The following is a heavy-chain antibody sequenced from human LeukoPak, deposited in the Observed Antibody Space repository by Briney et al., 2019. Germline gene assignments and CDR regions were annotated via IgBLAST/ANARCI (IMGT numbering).Heavy chain of an antibody. CDR3: AKDSLKYTSHEYFDY. J-gene: IGHJ4*02. D-gene: IGHD1-26*01. Sequence: KTAGSLRLSCAASGFTFNTYSMNWVRQAPGKGLEWVASISSSSIYRYYADSVKGRFTISRDNDKNSVYLQMNSLRAEDTALYYCAKDSLKYTSHEYFDYWGQGTLVTVSS. V-gene: IGHV3-21*04. CDR2: ISSSSIYR. CDR1: GFTFNTYS.